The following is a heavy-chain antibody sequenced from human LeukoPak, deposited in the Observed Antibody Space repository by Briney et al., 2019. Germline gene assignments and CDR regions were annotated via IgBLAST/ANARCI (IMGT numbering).Heavy chain of an antibody. D-gene: IGHD4-17*01. CDR2: IDYSSTYP. CDR1: GFTFSDSY. J-gene: IGHJ4*02. CDR3: AREYYGQFDS. V-gene: IGHV3-11*05. Sequence: GGSLRLSCAASGFTFSDSYMSWVRQAPGEGLEWLSYIDYSSTYPKYPDSLKGRFNISKDNGKNPRYLQMNSLGADDAGVYYWAREYYGQFDSWGQGTLVTVSS.